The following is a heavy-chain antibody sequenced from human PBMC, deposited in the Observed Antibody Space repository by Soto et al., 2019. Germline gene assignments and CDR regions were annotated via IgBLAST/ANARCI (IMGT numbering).Heavy chain of an antibody. CDR1: GYTFTSYG. Sequence: GASVKVSCKASGYTFTSYGISWVRQAPGQGLEWMGWISAYNGNTNYAQKLQGRVTMTTDTSTSTAYMELRSLRSDDTAVYYCARDEPLYGDYPVPDYYWGQGTLVPVSS. V-gene: IGHV1-18*01. CDR2: ISAYNGNT. CDR3: ARDEPLYGDYPVPDYY. J-gene: IGHJ4*02. D-gene: IGHD4-17*01.